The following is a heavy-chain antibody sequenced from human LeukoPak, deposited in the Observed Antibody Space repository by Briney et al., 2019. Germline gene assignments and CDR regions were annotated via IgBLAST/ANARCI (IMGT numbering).Heavy chain of an antibody. CDR2: FDPEDGET. D-gene: IGHD2-15*01. J-gene: IGHJ4*02. CDR1: GYTLTELS. V-gene: IGHV1-24*01. Sequence: GASVKVSCKVSGYTLTELSMHWVRQAPGKGLEWMGGFDPEDGETIYAQKFQGRVTMTEDTPTDTAYMELSSLRSEDTAVYYCATSCSGGSCYSFGYWGQGTLVTVSS. CDR3: ATSCSGGSCYSFGY.